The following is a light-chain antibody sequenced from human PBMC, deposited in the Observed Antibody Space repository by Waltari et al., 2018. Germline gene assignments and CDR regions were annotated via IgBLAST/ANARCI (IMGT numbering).Light chain of an antibody. CDR2: VAS. CDR3: QQSYNAPYT. Sequence: DIQMTQSPSSLPASVGDRVTITCRSSQSISNYLNWYQHKPGEAPKLLVCVASNLQRGVPSRFSGSGSETDFTLTISSLQLEDFATYYCQQSYNAPYTFGQGTNVEIK. J-gene: IGKJ2*01. V-gene: IGKV1-39*01. CDR1: QSISNY.